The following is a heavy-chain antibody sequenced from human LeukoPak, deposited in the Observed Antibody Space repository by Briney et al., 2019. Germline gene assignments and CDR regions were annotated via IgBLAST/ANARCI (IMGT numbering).Heavy chain of an antibody. D-gene: IGHD2/OR15-2a*01. CDR2: FDPEAGKT. J-gene: IGHJ3*02. CDR3: ATDISDNNDGFDI. CDR1: GDTLTELS. V-gene: IGHV1-24*01. Sequence: ASVEVSCKVSGDTLTELSMHWVRQAPGKGLEWMGGFDPEAGKTIYAQNFQGRVTMTEDTSTDTAQMELSSLRSEDTAVYYCATDISDNNDGFDIWGQGTMVTVSS.